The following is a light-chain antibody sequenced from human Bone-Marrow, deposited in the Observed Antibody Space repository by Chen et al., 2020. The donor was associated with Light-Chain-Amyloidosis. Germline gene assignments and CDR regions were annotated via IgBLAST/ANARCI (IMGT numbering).Light chain of an antibody. CDR3: QVWDRSSDRPV. Sequence: SYVLTQPSSVSVAPGQTATIACGGNNIGSPSVHWYQQTPGQAPRLVVYDDSDRPSGIPERLSGANSGTTATRTISRVEAGDEADYYCQVWDRSSDRPVFGGGTKLTVL. J-gene: IGLJ3*02. CDR2: DDS. CDR1: NIGSPS. V-gene: IGLV3-21*02.